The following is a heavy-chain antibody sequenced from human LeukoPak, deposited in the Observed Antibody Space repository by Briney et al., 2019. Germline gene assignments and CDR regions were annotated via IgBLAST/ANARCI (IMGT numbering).Heavy chain of an antibody. Sequence: GESLKISCKGSGYSFTSYWIGWVRQMPGKGLERMGIIYPGDSDTRYSPSFQGQVTISADKSISTAYLQWSSLKASDTAMYYCARHPVELGYCSSTSCSWYFDYWGQGTLVTVSS. D-gene: IGHD2-2*01. CDR3: ARHPVELGYCSSTSCSWYFDY. CDR2: IYPGDSDT. CDR1: GYSFTSYW. J-gene: IGHJ4*02. V-gene: IGHV5-51*01.